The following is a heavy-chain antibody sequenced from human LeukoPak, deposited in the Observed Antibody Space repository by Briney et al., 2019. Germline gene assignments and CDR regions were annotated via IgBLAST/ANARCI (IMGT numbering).Heavy chain of an antibody. CDR3: ARNISLGRDTTMVTVFDY. Sequence: PSETLSLTCTVSGGSISSYYWSWIRQPPGKGLEWIGSIYHSGSTVYSPSLKSRVTISVDTSKNQFSLRLNSVTAADTAVYYCARNISLGRDTTMVTVFDYWGQGTLVTVSS. CDR1: GGSISSYY. V-gene: IGHV4-59*08. CDR2: IYHSGST. J-gene: IGHJ4*02. D-gene: IGHD5-18*01.